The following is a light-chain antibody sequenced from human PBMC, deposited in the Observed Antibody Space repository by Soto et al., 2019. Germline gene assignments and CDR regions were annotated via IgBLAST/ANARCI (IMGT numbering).Light chain of an antibody. CDR1: QSVDRSD. CDR2: STA. Sequence: IVLTQSPGILSFSPGERATLSCRSSQSVDRSDIAWYQQKPGQAPRLLIYSTAIRAAGIPDRFSVSGSGTDFSLTISRLEPEDFAVYYCQHFGRSPLTFGGGTKVDIK. J-gene: IGKJ4*01. V-gene: IGKV3-20*01. CDR3: QHFGRSPLT.